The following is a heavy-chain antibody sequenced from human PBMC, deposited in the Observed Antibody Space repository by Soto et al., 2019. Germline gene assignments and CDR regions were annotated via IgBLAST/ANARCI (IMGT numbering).Heavy chain of an antibody. CDR3: ARRARPDFYYMDV. CDR2: ISSNGVGT. Sequence: EVQLAESGGGLAQPGGSLRLSCAASGFTLSGYAMDWVRQAPGEGLEYVSGISSNGVGTYYANSVQGRFTVSRDNSKNTVYLKMGSLRTEGMAVYYCARRARPDFYYMDVWGKGTTVTVSS. J-gene: IGHJ6*03. D-gene: IGHD6-6*01. V-gene: IGHV3-64*01. CDR1: GFTLSGYA.